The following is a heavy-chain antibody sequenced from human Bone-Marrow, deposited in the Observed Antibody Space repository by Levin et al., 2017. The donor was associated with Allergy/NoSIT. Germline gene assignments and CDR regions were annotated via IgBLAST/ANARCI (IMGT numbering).Heavy chain of an antibody. V-gene: IGHV3-23*01. J-gene: IGHJ4*02. CDR2: ISGIGGST. Sequence: GESLKISCAASGFTFSSSAMNWVRQAPGKGLEWVSLISGIGGSTYYADSVRGRFTISGDNFKNTLSLQMSSLSAEDTAVYYCAKGHSSGWSYIDDWGQGTLVTVSS. CDR3: AKGHSSGWSYIDD. CDR1: GFTFSSSA. D-gene: IGHD6-19*01.